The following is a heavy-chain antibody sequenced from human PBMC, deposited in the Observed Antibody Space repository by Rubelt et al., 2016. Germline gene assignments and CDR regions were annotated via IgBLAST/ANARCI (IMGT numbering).Heavy chain of an antibody. CDR2: ISGSGGST. CDR1: GFTFSSYA. V-gene: IGHV3-23*01. Sequence: EVQLLESGGGLVQPGGSLRLSCAASGFTFSSYAMSWVRQAPGKGLELVSAISGSGGSTYYADSVKGRFTISIDNSKNTLYLQMNSLRAEDTAVYYCAKDRNYDRSGCDYWGQGTLVTVSS. J-gene: IGHJ4*02. D-gene: IGHD3-22*01. CDR3: AKDRNYDRSGCDY.